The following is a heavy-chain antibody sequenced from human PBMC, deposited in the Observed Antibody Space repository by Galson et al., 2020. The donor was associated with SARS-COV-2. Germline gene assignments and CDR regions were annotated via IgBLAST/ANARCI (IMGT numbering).Heavy chain of an antibody. D-gene: IGHD2-15*01. V-gene: IGHV3-23*01. CDR1: GFTFNTYA. CDR3: ARSGCTGGNCYRPPDY. CDR2: IRGSGGST. J-gene: IGHJ4*02. Sequence: GGSLRHSCAASGFTFNTYAMSWVRQAPGKGLEWVSAIRGSGGSTYYADSVKGRFTISIDNSKNTLFLQMNSLRAEDTAVYYCARSGCTGGNCYRPPDYWGQGTLVTVSS.